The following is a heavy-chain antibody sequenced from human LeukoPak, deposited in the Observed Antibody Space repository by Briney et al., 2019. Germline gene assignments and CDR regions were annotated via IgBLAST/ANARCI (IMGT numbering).Heavy chain of an antibody. CDR1: GFTVSSNY. V-gene: IGHV3-53*01. CDR2: IYSGGST. CDR3: ARVVDYYDSSGYSRHFDY. Sequence: PGGSPRLSCAASGFTVSSNYMSWVRQAPGKGLEWVSVIYSGGSTYYADSVKGRFTISRDNSKNTLYLQMNSLRAEDTAVYYCARVVDYYDSSGYSRHFDYWGQGTLVTVSS. J-gene: IGHJ4*02. D-gene: IGHD3-22*01.